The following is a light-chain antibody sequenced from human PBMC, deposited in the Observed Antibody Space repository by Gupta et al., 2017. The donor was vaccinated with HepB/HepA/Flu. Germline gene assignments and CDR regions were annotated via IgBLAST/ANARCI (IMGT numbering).Light chain of an antibody. CDR1: QRVSSTY. J-gene: IGKJ1*01. CDR3: QQYGSSPRT. Sequence: EIVLTQSPGPLSLSPGERVTLSCRASQRVSSTYLAWYQQKPGQSPRLLIHAASIRATGIPDRFSGSGSGTDFTLTISRLDPEDLGMYYCQQYGSSPRTFGQGTKVEIK. CDR2: AAS. V-gene: IGKV3-20*01.